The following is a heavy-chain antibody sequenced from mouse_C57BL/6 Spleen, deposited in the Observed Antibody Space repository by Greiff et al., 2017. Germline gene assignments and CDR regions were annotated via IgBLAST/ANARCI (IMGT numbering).Heavy chain of an antibody. CDR3: TRDRITTVVAGGFNFDY. CDR1: GYTFTDYE. J-gene: IGHJ2*01. CDR2: IDPETGGT. V-gene: IGHV1-15*01. Sequence: VKLQESGAELVRPGASVTLSCKASGYTFTDYEMHWVKQTPVHGLEWIGAIDPETGGTAYNQKFKGKAILTADKSSSTAYMELRSLTSEDSAVYYCTRDRITTVVAGGFNFDYWGQGTTLTVSS. D-gene: IGHD1-1*01.